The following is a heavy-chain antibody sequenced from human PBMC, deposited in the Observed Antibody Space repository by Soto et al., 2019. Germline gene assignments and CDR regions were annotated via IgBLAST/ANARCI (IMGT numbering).Heavy chain of an antibody. CDR1: GGSFSGYY. CDR2: INHSGST. CDR3: ARSIVVVPAATSRPRFAP. V-gene: IGHV4-34*01. D-gene: IGHD2-2*01. J-gene: IGHJ5*02. Sequence: PSETLSLTCAVYGGSFSGYYWSWIRQPPGKGLEWIGEINHSGSTNYNPSLKSRVTISVDTSKNQFSLKLSSVTAADTAVYYCARSIVVVPAATSRPRFAPWGQRTLVTVSS.